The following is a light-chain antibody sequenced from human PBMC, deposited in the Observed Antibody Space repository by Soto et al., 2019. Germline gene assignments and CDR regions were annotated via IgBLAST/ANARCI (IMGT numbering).Light chain of an antibody. Sequence: QSALTQPASVSGSPGQSITISCTGTSSDVGGYNYVSWYQHHPGKAPKLMIYDVSNRPSGVSNSFSGSKSDNTASLTISGLQPEDEADYYCSSYTTSNTRQIVFGTVTKVTVL. V-gene: IGLV2-14*03. CDR2: DVS. CDR3: SSYTTSNTRQIV. J-gene: IGLJ1*01. CDR1: SSDVGGYNY.